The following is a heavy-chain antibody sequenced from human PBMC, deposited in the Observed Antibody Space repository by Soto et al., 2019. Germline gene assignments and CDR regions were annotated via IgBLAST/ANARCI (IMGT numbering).Heavy chain of an antibody. CDR2: ISAYDGST. V-gene: IGHV1-18*04. J-gene: IGHJ4*02. CDR3: ARDPASAYSSSSFDY. Sequence: QIQLVQSETEVKKPGASVMVSCKASGYTFTTYGITWVRQAPGQGLEWMGWISAYDGSTNYAQKLQGRVSMTTDSSTSTAYLDLRSLRSDDTAVYYCARDPASAYSSSSFDYWGQGTLVTVSS. CDR1: GYTFTTYG. D-gene: IGHD6-6*01.